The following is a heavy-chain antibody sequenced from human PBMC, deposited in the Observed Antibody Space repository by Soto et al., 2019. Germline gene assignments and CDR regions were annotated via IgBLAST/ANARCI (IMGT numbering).Heavy chain of an antibody. CDR1: GYTLTELS. CDR3: ATAPPYYYDSSGYNY. CDR2: FDPEDGET. D-gene: IGHD3-22*01. J-gene: IGHJ4*02. V-gene: IGHV1-24*01. Sequence: GASVKVSCKVSGYTLTELSMHWVRQAPGKGLEWMGGFDPEDGETIYAQKFQGRVTMTEDTSTDTAYMELSSLRSEDTAVYYCATAPPYYYDSSGYNYWGQGTLVTVSS.